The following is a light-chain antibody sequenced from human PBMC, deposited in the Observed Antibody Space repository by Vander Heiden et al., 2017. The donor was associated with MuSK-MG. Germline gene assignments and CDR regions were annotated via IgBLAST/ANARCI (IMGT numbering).Light chain of an antibody. J-gene: IGKJ2*01. CDR3: QQDGSSLGT. CDR1: QSVSSSY. CDR2: GAS. Sequence: EIVLTQSPGTLSLSPGERATLSCRASQSVSSSYLAWYQQKPGQAHRLLIYGASSRATGIPDRFSGSGSGTDFTLTISRLEPEDFAVYYCQQDGSSLGTFGQGTKLEIK. V-gene: IGKV3-20*01.